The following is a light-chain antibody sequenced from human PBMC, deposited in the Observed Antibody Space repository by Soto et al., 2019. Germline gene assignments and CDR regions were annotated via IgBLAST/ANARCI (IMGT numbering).Light chain of an antibody. V-gene: IGKV1-5*03. CDR2: AAS. CDR3: QQYHSYST. CDR1: QNINTW. Sequence: DIEMTPSPCSLGASVVGRITITCRASQNINTWLSWHQQKPGKAPKLLIYAASTLQSGVPLRFSGTGSGTEFTLTISSLQPDDFATYYCQQYHSYSTFGQGTKVDIK. J-gene: IGKJ1*01.